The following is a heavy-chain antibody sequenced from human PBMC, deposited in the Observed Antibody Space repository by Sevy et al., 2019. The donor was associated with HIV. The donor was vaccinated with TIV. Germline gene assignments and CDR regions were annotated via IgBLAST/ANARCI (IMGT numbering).Heavy chain of an antibody. Sequence: GGSLRLSCAASGFTFSSYSMNRVRQAPGKGLEWVSYISSSSSTIYYADSVKGRFTISRDNAKNSLYLQMNSLRAEDTAVYYCARGGVVPAAMGSWFDPWGQGTLVTVSS. CDR1: GFTFSSYS. J-gene: IGHJ5*02. CDR2: ISSSSSTI. CDR3: ARGGVVPAAMGSWFDP. D-gene: IGHD2-2*01. V-gene: IGHV3-48*01.